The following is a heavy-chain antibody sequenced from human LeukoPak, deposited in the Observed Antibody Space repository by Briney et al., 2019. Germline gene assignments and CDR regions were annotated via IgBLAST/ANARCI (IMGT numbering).Heavy chain of an antibody. D-gene: IGHD3-10*01. CDR3: AGTMVRGVIKRGAFDI. V-gene: IGHV1-2*02. J-gene: IGHJ3*02. Sequence: ASVKVSCKASGYTFTGYYMHWVRQAPGQGLEWMGWINPNSGGTNYAQKFQGRVTMTRDTSISTAYMELNRLRSDDTAVYYCAGTMVRGVIKRGAFDIWGQGTMVTVSS. CDR1: GYTFTGYY. CDR2: INPNSGGT.